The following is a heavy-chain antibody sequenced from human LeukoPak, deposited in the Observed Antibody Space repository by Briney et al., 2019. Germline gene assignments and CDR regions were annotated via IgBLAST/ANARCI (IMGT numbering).Heavy chain of an antibody. CDR3: ATCPVLDY. J-gene: IGHJ4*02. CDR2: ISGSGGST. CDR1: GFTFSSYS. V-gene: IGHV3-23*01. Sequence: QTGGPLRLSCAASGFTFSSYSMTGARQAPGKGLEWVSAISGSGGSTYYADSVKGRFTISRDNSKDTLYLQMNSLRAADTAVYYCATCPVLDYWGQGTLVTVSS. D-gene: IGHD3-10*01.